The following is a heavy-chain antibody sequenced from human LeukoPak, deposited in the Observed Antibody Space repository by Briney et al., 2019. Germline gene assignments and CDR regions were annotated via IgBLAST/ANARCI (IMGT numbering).Heavy chain of an antibody. V-gene: IGHV3-23*01. Sequence: PGGSLRLSCAAPGFTFSSYAMSWVRQAPGKGLEWVSAISGSGGSTYYADSVKGRSTISRDNSKNTLYLQMNSLRAEDTAVYYCAKESFDCSGGSCYGRFDYWGQGTLVTVSS. D-gene: IGHD2-15*01. J-gene: IGHJ4*02. CDR3: AKESFDCSGGSCYGRFDY. CDR1: GFTFSSYA. CDR2: ISGSGGST.